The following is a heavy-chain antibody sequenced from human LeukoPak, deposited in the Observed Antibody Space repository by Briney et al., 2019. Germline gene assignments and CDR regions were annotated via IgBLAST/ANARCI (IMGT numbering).Heavy chain of an antibody. CDR2: ISGSGGST. CDR3: AKDRSAGVVVPAALLDV. CDR1: GFTFSSYA. D-gene: IGHD2-2*01. Sequence: GGSLRLSCAASGFTFSSYAMSWVRQAPGKGLEWVSAISGSGGSTYYADSVKGRFTLSRDNSKHTLYLQMNSLRAEDTAVYYCAKDRSAGVVVPAALLDVWGQGTTVTVSS. J-gene: IGHJ6*02. V-gene: IGHV3-23*01.